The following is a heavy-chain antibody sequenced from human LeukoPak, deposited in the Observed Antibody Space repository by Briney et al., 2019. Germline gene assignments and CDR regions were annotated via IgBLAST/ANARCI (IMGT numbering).Heavy chain of an antibody. CDR2: IIPILGIA. J-gene: IGHJ4*02. D-gene: IGHD3-3*01. Sequence: SVTVSCKASGGTFSSYAISWVRQAPGQGLEWMGRIIPILGIANYAQKFQGRVTITADKSTSTAYMELSSLRSEDTAVYYCAAQGIFGVVIMSPSWGQGTLVTVSS. CDR3: AAQGIFGVVIMSPS. CDR1: GGTFSSYA. V-gene: IGHV1-69*04.